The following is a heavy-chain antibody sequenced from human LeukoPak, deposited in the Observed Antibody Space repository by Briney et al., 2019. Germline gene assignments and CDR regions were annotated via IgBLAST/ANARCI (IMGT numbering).Heavy chain of an antibody. CDR3: ARDWGSLSIAAVPGY. CDR1: GYTFTSYG. J-gene: IGHJ4*02. Sequence: GASVKVSCKASGYTFTSYGISWVRQAPGQGLEWIGWISAYNGNTNYAQKLQGRVTMTTDTSTSTAYMELRSLRSDDTAVYYCARDWGSLSIAAVPGYWGQGTLVTVSS. D-gene: IGHD6-6*01. CDR2: ISAYNGNT. V-gene: IGHV1-18*01.